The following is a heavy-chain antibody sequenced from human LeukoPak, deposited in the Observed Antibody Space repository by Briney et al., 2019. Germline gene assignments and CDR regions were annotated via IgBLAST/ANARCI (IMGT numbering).Heavy chain of an antibody. CDR2: INPSGGST. J-gene: IGHJ6*02. CDR3: ATGDPTLPYYYYGMDV. D-gene: IGHD2-15*01. V-gene: IGHV1-46*01. CDR1: GYTFTSYY. Sequence: ASVKVSCKASGYTFTSYYMHWVRQAPGQGLEWMGIINPSGGSTSYAQKFQGRVTMTEDTSTDTAYMELSSLRSEDTAVYYCATGDPTLPYYYYGMDVWGQGTTVTVSS.